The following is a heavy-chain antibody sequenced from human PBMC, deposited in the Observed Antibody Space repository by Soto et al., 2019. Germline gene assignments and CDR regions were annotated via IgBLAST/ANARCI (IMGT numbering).Heavy chain of an antibody. CDR1: GGSISSYY. D-gene: IGHD6-19*01. J-gene: IGHJ4*02. Sequence: TSETLSLTCTVSGGSISSYYWSWIRQPPGKGLDWIGYIYSSGSTNYNPSLKSRVTISVDTSKNEFSLKLTSVTAADTAVYYCARFSGWYSAFDYWGQGTPVTVSS. V-gene: IGHV4-59*01. CDR2: IYSSGST. CDR3: ARFSGWYSAFDY.